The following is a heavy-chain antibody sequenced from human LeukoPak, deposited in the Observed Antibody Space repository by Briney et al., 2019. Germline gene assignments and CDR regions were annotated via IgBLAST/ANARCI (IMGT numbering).Heavy chain of an antibody. D-gene: IGHD1-1*01. CDR3: ARYNWNDGSIDY. J-gene: IGHJ4*02. V-gene: IGHV3-30*02. CDR1: GFTFSSYG. CDR2: IRYDGSNK. Sequence: PGGSLRLSCAASGFTFSSYGMHWVRQAPGKGLEWVAFIRYDGSNKYYADSVKGRFTISRDNAKNSLYLQMNSLRAEDTAVYYCARYNWNDGSIDYWGQGTLVTVSS.